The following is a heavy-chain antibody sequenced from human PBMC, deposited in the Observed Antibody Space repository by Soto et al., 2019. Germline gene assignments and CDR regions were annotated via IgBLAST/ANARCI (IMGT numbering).Heavy chain of an antibody. J-gene: IGHJ4*02. Sequence: QVQLVESGGGVVQPGRSLRLSCAASGFTFSIYPMHWVRQAPGKGLEWVAVLSYDGSNIHYADSVKGRFTISRDNSKNPLYLQMSSLRPEDTAVYYCARIETYSSSWENWGQGTLVTVSS. CDR2: LSYDGSNI. CDR3: ARIETYSSSWEN. V-gene: IGHV3-30-3*01. D-gene: IGHD6-13*01. CDR1: GFTFSIYP.